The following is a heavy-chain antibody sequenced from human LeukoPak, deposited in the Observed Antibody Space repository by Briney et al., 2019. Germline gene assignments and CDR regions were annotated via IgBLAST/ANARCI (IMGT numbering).Heavy chain of an antibody. D-gene: IGHD1-26*01. Sequence: GGSLRLSCAASGFTFSSYSMNRVPQAPGKGLAGASSISSSSNYIYYADSAKGRFTISRDNANNSLYLQMHSLGAEDTAVYYCARERGPPYSGSRTPVYWRQGTLVTVSS. CDR3: ARERGPPYSGSRTPVY. CDR1: GFTFSSYS. CDR2: ISSSSNYI. V-gene: IGHV3-21*01. J-gene: IGHJ4*02.